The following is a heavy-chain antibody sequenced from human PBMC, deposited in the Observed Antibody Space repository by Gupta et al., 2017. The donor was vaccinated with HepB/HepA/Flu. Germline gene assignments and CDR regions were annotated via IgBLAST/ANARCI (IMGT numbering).Heavy chain of an antibody. D-gene: IGHD2-8*01. CDR3: ARGHGLMFYAVLDY. J-gene: IGHJ4*02. V-gene: IGHV4-34*01. CDR1: GGSFNGYY. CDR2: VYHTGAT. Sequence: QVQLQQWGATLLKPSETLSLTCTVYGGSFNGYYWTWIRQPPGKGLEWIGEVYHTGATNYSPSLKSRVTISVDTSKNQFSLKLSSVTAADTAVYYCARGHGLMFYAVLDYGGQGSLVTVSS.